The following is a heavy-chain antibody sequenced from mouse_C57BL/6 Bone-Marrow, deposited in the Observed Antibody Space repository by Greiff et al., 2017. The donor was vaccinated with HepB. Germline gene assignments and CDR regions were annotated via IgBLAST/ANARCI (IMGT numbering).Heavy chain of an antibody. CDR3: ARDENY. J-gene: IGHJ2*01. V-gene: IGHV3-6*01. CDR1: GYSITSGYY. CDR2: ISYDGSN. Sequence: ESGPGLVKPSQSLSLTCSVTGYSITSGYYWNWIRQFPGNKLEWMGYISYDGSNNYNPSLKNRISITRDTSKNQFFLKVNSVTTEDTATYYCARDENYWGQGTTLTVSS.